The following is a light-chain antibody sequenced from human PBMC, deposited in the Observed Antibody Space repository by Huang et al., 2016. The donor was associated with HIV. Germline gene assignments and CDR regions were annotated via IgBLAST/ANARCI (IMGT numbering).Light chain of an antibody. CDR2: AAS. J-gene: IGKJ4*01. CDR1: QGIRNS. CDR3: QQYYSTPSLT. V-gene: IGKV1-NL1*01. Sequence: DIQMTQSPSSLSASAGDRVTITCRASQGIRNSLAWYQHKPGRAPKLLRYAASRLQSGVPSRFSGSGSGTDYTLTISSLQPEDFATYYCQQYYSTPSLTFGGGTKVEIK.